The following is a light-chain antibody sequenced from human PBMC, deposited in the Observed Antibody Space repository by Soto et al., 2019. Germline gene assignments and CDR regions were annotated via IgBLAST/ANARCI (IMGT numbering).Light chain of an antibody. Sequence: DIQMTQSPSSLSASIGDRVTITCQASHDISKYLNGYQQKPGKAPKLLIYSASNLESGVPERFSGSGFGTDFIFNISSLQPEDLATYYCQQYDNLPRTFGPGTKLEIK. V-gene: IGKV1-33*01. J-gene: IGKJ2*01. CDR1: HDISKY. CDR3: QQYDNLPRT. CDR2: SAS.